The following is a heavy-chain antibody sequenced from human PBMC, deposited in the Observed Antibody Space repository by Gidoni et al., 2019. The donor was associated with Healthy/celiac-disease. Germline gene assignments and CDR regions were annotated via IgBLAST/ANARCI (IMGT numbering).Heavy chain of an antibody. CDR3: ARDPYSNYYFDY. CDR1: GFPFSSYW. CDR2: IKQDGSEK. V-gene: IGHV3-7*04. D-gene: IGHD4-4*01. J-gene: IGHJ4*02. Sequence: EVQLVESGGGLVKPGGSLSLPCAAPGFPFSSYWISWVRQAPGKGLEWVANIKQDGSEKYYVDSVKGRFTISRDNAKNSLYLQMNSLRAEDTAVYYCARDPYSNYYFDYWGQGTLVTVSS.